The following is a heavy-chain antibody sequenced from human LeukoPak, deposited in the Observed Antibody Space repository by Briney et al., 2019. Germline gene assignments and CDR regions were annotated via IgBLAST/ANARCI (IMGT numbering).Heavy chain of an antibody. V-gene: IGHV3-53*01. D-gene: IGHD2-2*01. Sequence: GGSLRLSCAASGFTVSSNYMSWVRQAPGKGLEWVSVIYSGGSTYYADSVKGRFTISRDNSKNTLYLQMNSLRAEDTAVYYCARDLAVVVPAAMGNYMDVWGKGTTVTVSS. J-gene: IGHJ6*03. CDR3: ARDLAVVVPAAMGNYMDV. CDR1: GFTVSSNY. CDR2: IYSGGST.